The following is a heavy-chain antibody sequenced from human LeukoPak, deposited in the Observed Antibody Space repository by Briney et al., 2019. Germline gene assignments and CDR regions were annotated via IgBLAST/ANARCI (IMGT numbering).Heavy chain of an antibody. J-gene: IGHJ4*02. CDR1: GYTFTNFP. V-gene: IGHV3-30-3*01. CDR2: IPYDGSKQ. Sequence: GGSLRLSCAASGYTFTNFPMHWVRLTPAKGLEWVSIIPYDGSKQNYTDSVKGRFTISRDNSKNMVFLQMDNLRPEDTAVYYCARGVYALGYWGQGALVTVSS. D-gene: IGHD2-2*01. CDR3: ARGVYALGY.